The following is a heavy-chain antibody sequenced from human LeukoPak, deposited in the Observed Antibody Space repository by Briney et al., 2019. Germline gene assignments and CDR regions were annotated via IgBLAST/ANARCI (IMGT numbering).Heavy chain of an antibody. D-gene: IGHD6-19*01. CDR1: GFTFSSYA. V-gene: IGHV3-23*01. CDR3: AKDLEQWLAVAVDY. J-gene: IGHJ4*02. Sequence: GGSLRLSCAASGFTFSSYAMSWVRQPPGKGLEWVSAISGSGGSTYYADSVKGRFTISRDNSKNTLYLQMNSLRAEDTAVYYCAKDLEQWLAVAVDYWGQGTLVNVSS. CDR2: ISGSGGST.